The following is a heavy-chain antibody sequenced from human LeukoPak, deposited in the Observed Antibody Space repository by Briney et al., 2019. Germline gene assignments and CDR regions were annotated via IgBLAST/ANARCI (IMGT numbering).Heavy chain of an antibody. V-gene: IGHV4-34*01. Sequence: SETLSLTCTVSGGSISNYYWNWIRQPPGKGLEWIGEINHSGSTNYNPSLKSRVTISVDTSKNQFSLKLSSVTAADTAVYYCARGGYRKVWGSYPVDYWGQGALVTVSS. CDR3: ARGGYRKVWGSYPVDY. J-gene: IGHJ4*02. D-gene: IGHD3-16*02. CDR2: INHSGST. CDR1: GGSISNYY.